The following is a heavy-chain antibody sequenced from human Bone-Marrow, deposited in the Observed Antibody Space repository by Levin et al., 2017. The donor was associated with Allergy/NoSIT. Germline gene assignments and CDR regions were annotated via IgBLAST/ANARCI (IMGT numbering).Heavy chain of an antibody. CDR3: ARGNVVTSLDY. V-gene: IGHV4-59*11. J-gene: IGHJ4*02. CDR1: GGYLTSHY. CDR2: IYNSGSS. Sequence: SETLSLVCTVSGGYLTSHYWTWIRQPPGKGLEWIGYIYNSGSSSYNPSLKSRVTLSVDTPKNQFSLKLSPVIAADTAMYYCARGNVVTSLDYWGQGTPVIVSS. D-gene: IGHD2-21*02.